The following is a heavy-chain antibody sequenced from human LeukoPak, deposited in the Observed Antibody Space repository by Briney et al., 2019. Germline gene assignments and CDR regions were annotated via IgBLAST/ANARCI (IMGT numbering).Heavy chain of an antibody. V-gene: IGHV3-30*02. D-gene: IGHD2-2*01. CDR3: TRERYCSGASCYSDNTYFDS. Sequence: TGGSLRLSCAASGFTLSNYGLHWVRQAPGKGLECVSFIRNDGGYTLYAGSVRGRFTISRDNSKNTLYMQMNNLRVEDTAVYYCTRERYCSGASCYSDNTYFDSWGQGTLVTVSS. CDR2: IRNDGGYT. CDR1: GFTLSNYG. J-gene: IGHJ4*02.